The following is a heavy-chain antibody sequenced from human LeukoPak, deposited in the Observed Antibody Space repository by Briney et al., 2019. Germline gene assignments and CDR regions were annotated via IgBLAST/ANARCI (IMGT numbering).Heavy chain of an antibody. Sequence: SETLSLTCTVSGGSISSSIYYWGWIRQPPGKGLEWIGSIYYSGSTYYKSSLKSRVTISVDTSKSQFSLKLSSVTAADTAVYYCARHGGIIAAAGTRAFDIWGQGTMVTVSS. D-gene: IGHD6-13*01. CDR3: ARHGGIIAAAGTRAFDI. CDR2: IYYSGST. J-gene: IGHJ3*02. CDR1: GGSISSSIYY. V-gene: IGHV4-39*01.